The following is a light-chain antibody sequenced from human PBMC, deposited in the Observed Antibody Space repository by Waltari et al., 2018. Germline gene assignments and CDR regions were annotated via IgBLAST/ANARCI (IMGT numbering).Light chain of an antibody. CDR2: DVS. CDR1: SSDVGGYHY. Sequence: QSALTQPASVSGSPGKSITLSCTGTSSDVGGYHYLSWYQQHPGKAPKLMIYDVSNRPSGVSNRFSGSKSGNTASLTISGLQAEDEADYYCSSYTSSSTLGFGTGTKVTVL. CDR3: SSYTSSSTLG. J-gene: IGLJ1*01. V-gene: IGLV2-14*03.